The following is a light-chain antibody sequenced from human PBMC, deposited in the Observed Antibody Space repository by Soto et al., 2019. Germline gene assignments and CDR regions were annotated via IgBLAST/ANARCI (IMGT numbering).Light chain of an antibody. CDR1: QSVSSSH. J-gene: IGKJ1*01. Sequence: EILWRQSPCTLSLSPGERATLSCRARQSVSSSHLAWYQHKAGKAPRLLTYGASTRATGIPARFSGSGSGTEFTLTISDVPPEDFALYYCHQRQSWPRTFGQGTKVDIK. CDR2: GAS. CDR3: HQRQSWPRT. V-gene: IGKV3-15*01.